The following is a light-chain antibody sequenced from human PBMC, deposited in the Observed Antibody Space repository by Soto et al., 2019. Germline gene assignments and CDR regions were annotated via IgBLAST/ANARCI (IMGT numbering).Light chain of an antibody. CDR2: EVT. J-gene: IGLJ1*01. V-gene: IGLV2-14*01. CDR3: SSSTASNILEV. Sequence: QSALTQPASVSGSPGQSITISCTGTSSDVGGYNFVSWYQQHPGKAPKLIIYEVTHRPSGVSNRFSGSKSGNTASLTISGLHAEDEADYYCSSSTASNILEVFGTGTKLTVL. CDR1: SSDVGGYNF.